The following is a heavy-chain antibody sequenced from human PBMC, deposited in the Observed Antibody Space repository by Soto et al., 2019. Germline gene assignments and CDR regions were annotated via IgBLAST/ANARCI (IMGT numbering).Heavy chain of an antibody. CDR3: TPLALKYNSDWYEFSD. V-gene: IGHV3-15*07. Sequence: EGQLVESGEGLVKPGGSLRLSFAASGFPFSNAGRNGVRQAQGKGLGWVGGIKSKLDGETIDNAAPVKGRFTISRDDSKNMLYLQMNSLKTEDTGVYYCTPLALKYNSDWYEFSDWGQGTLVTVSS. CDR2: IKSKLDGETI. D-gene: IGHD6-19*01. CDR1: GFPFSNAG. J-gene: IGHJ4*02.